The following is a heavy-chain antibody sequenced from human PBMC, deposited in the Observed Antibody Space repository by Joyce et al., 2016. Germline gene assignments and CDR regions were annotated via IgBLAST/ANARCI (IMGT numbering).Heavy chain of an antibody. J-gene: IGHJ4*02. D-gene: IGHD2-15*01. CDR1: GYTFTSHG. CDR3: ARACPGSTCYSIY. Sequence: QVQLVQSGAGVKKPGASVKVSCKASGYTFTSHGISWMRQAPGQGLEWMGWVSTYNGNTDYAQNFQGRVTMTTDTSTSTAYMELRSLRSDDTAMYYCARACPGSTCYSIYWGQGTLVTVSP. V-gene: IGHV1-18*01. CDR2: VSTYNGNT.